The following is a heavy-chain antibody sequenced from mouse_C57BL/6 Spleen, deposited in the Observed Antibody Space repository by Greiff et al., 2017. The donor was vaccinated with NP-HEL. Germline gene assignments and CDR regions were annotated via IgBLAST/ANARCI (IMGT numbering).Heavy chain of an antibody. CDR2: IDPEDGET. J-gene: IGHJ2*01. Sequence: EVQLQQSGAELVKPGASVKLSCTASGFNIKDYYMHWVKQRTEQGLEWIGRIDPEDGETKYAQNFQGKATITADTSSKTAYLQLSSLTSEDTAVYYCARFEDYFDYWGQGTTLTVSS. V-gene: IGHV14-2*01. CDR3: ARFEDYFDY. CDR1: GFNIKDYY.